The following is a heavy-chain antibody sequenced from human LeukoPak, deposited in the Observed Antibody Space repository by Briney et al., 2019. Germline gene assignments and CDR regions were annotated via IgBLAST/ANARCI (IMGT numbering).Heavy chain of an antibody. CDR2: INPSGGST. Sequence: ASVKVSCKASGYTFTSYYMHWVRQAPGQGLEWMGIINPSGGSTSYAQKFQGRVTMTRDTSTSTVYMELSSLRSEDTAVYYCVRDRPDPYGGNGDDAFDIWGQGTMVTVSS. V-gene: IGHV1-46*01. CDR1: GYTFTSYY. J-gene: IGHJ3*02. CDR3: VRDRPDPYGGNGDDAFDI. D-gene: IGHD4-23*01.